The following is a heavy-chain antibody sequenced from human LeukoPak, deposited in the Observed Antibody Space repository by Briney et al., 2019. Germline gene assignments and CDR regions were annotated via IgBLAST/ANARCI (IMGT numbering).Heavy chain of an antibody. CDR3: AKDVESAKYYMDV. J-gene: IGHJ6*03. D-gene: IGHD3-3*01. CDR1: GFTYSSYG. CDR2: IRYDGSNK. V-gene: IGHV3-30*02. Sequence: PGGSLRLSCAASGFTYSSYGMHWVRQAPGKGLEWVAFIRYDGSNKYYADSVKGRFTISRDNSKNTVYLQMNSLRAEDTAVYYCAKDVESAKYYMDVWGKGTTAIISS.